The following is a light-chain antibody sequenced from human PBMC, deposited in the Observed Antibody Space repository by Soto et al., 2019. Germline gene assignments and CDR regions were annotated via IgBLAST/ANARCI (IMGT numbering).Light chain of an antibody. Sequence: QSALTQPPAASGSPGQSVTNPCTGTSSDVGGYHYVSWYQQHPGKAPKLMIHEVTKRPSGVPDRFSGSKSGNTASLTVSGIQGDDEADYYCSSYAGSNNLVFGGGTKLTVL. V-gene: IGLV2-8*01. CDR1: SSDVGGYHY. CDR2: EVT. CDR3: SSYAGSNNLV. J-gene: IGLJ2*01.